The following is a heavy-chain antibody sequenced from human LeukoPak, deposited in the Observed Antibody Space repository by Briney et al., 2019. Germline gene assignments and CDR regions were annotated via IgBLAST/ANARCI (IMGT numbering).Heavy chain of an antibody. V-gene: IGHV3-7*01. CDR2: IKQDGSEK. CDR3: ARDLWGVVVTANNGPI. J-gene: IGHJ3*02. Sequence: PGGSLRLSCAASGFTFSSYWMSWVRQAPGKGLEWVANIKQDGSEKYYVDSVKGRFTISRDNAKNSLYLQMNSLRAEDTAVYYCARDLWGVVVTANNGPIWGQGTMVTVSS. D-gene: IGHD2-21*02. CDR1: GFTFSSYW.